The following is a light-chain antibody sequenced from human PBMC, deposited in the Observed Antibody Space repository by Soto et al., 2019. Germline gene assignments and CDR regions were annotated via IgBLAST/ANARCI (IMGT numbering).Light chain of an antibody. CDR3: MQGTHWPPSS. CDR2: KVS. J-gene: IGKJ2*01. CDR1: QSLAYSDGNTS. Sequence: DVVMTQSPLSLPVTLGQPAPISCRSSQSLAYSDGNTSLNWLQQRPGQSPGRLIYKVSNRDSGVPDRFSGSGSGTDFTLTISRVEVEDVGVYYCMQGTHWPPSSFGQGTKLEIK. V-gene: IGKV2-30*01.